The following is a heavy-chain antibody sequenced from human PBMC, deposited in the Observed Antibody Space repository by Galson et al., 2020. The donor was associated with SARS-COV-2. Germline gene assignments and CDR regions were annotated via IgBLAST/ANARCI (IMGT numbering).Heavy chain of an antibody. CDR2: ISASGGSS. CDR1: GFSFSTYA. CDR3: AKCLLAVGRVLPMDV. V-gene: IGHV3-23*01. Sequence: GGSLRLSCAASGFSFSTYAINWVRQAPGKGLEWVSAISASGGSSHYADSVKGRFTISRDNSKNTLHLQMSNLRADDTAVYYCAKCLLAVGRVLPMDVWGKGTTVTVSS. J-gene: IGHJ6*04. D-gene: IGHD6-19*01.